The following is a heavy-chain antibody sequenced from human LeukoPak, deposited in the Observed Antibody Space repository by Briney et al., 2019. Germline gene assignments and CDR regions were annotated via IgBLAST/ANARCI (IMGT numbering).Heavy chain of an antibody. CDR2: INEDGSAQ. D-gene: IGHD2-21*01. Sequence: GGSLRLSCAASGSTFSNYWMSWVRQAPGKGLEWVANINEDGSAQYYVGSVRGRFTISRDNAKNSLYLQMNSLIVEDTAVYYCASDSFSISAQSTVNFGYWGQGILVTVSS. CDR1: GSTFSNYW. J-gene: IGHJ4*02. V-gene: IGHV3-7*01. CDR3: ASDSFSISAQSTVNFGY.